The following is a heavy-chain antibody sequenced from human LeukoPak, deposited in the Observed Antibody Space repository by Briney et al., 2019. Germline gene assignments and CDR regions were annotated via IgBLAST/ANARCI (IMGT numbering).Heavy chain of an antibody. CDR3: ARLGARQMLEY. J-gene: IGHJ4*02. Sequence: GGSLRLSCAASGFTFSDYYMSWIRQAPGKGLEWVANIKQDGGQIYYLDSVKGRFTVSRDNAKNSLCLQMNSLRAEDTAVYYCARLGARQMLEYWGQGTLVTVSS. CDR2: IKQDGGQI. V-gene: IGHV3-7*01. D-gene: IGHD2-8*01. CDR1: GFTFSDYY.